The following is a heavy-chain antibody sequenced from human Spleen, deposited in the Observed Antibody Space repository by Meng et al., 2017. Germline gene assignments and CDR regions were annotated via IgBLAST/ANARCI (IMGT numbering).Heavy chain of an antibody. J-gene: IGHJ4*02. CDR2: AYYRSKWYY. CDR3: ASASMRS. Sequence: QVQLQQSGPGRVEPSQTLSLTCVVSGDSVSSNSAAWNWIRQSPSRGLEWLVRAYYRSKWYYDYGMSVKGRLTISPDTSKNLFSLLLNSVTPEDTAVYYCASASMRSWGQGTLVTVSS. V-gene: IGHV6-1*01. CDR1: GDSVSSNSAA.